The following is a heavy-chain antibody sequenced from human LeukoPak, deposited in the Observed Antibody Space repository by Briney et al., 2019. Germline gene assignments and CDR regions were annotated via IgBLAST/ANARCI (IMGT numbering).Heavy chain of an antibody. CDR2: IYYSGST. V-gene: IGHV4-39*07. D-gene: IGHD3-16*01. J-gene: IGHJ1*01. CDR1: GGSISSSSYC. Sequence: PSETLSLTCTVSGGSISSSSYCWGWIRQPPGKGLEWIGSIYYSGSTYYNPSLKSRVTISVDTSKNQFSLKLSSVTAADTAVYYCARVDWGFQHWARAPWSPSPQ. CDR3: ARVDWGFQH.